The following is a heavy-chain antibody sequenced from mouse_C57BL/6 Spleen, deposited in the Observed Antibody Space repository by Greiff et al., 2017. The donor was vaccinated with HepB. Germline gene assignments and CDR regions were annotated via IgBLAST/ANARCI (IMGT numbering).Heavy chain of an antibody. CDR1: GYTFTSYW. CDR3: ARHWDGAY. Sequence: QVQLKQPGAELVKPGASVKLSCKASGYTFTSYWMQWVKQRPGQGLEWIGEIDPSDSYTNYNQKFKGKATLTVDTSSSTAYMQLSSLTSEDSAVYYCARHWDGAYWGQGTLVTVSA. J-gene: IGHJ3*01. V-gene: IGHV1-50*01. D-gene: IGHD4-1*01. CDR2: IDPSDSYT.